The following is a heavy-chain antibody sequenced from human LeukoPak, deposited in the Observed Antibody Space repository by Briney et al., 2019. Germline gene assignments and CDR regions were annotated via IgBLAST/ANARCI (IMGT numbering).Heavy chain of an antibody. J-gene: IGHJ4*02. D-gene: IGHD5-12*01. CDR1: GGSFSGYY. CDR2: INHSGST. Sequence: SETLSLTCAVYGGSFSGYYWSWIRQPPGKGLEWIGEINHSGSTNYNPSLKSRVTISVDTSKNQFSLKLSSVPAADTAVYYCARRYSGYDYDYWGQGTLVTVSS. V-gene: IGHV4-34*01. CDR3: ARRYSGYDYDY.